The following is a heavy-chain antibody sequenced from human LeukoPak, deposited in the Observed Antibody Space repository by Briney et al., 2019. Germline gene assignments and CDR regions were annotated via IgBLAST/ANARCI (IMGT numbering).Heavy chain of an antibody. CDR2: ISAYNGNT. J-gene: IGHJ4*02. V-gene: IGHV1-18*01. Sequence: ASVKVSCKASGYNFISQSIIWVRQAPGQGLEWMGWISAYNGNTFYAQKVQDRVTMTTDTSTTTAYMELRSLTSDDTAVYYCAREGGGTMIRVIDYWGQGTLVTVSS. D-gene: IGHD3-10*01. CDR1: GYNFISQS. CDR3: AREGGGTMIRVIDY.